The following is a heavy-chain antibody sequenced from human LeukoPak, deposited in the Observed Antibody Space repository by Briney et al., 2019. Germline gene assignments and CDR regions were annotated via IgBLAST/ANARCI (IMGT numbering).Heavy chain of an antibody. CDR1: GYTFTSYG. V-gene: IGHV1-69*06. D-gene: IGHD3-10*01. CDR2: IIPIFGTA. J-gene: IGHJ6*03. CDR3: ARVSYYYGSGSYLTVTTGYYYMDV. Sequence: GASVKVSCKASGYTFTSYGISWVRQAPGQGLGWMGGIIPIFGTANYAQKFQGRVTITADKSTSTAYMELSSLRSEDTAVYYCARVSYYYGSGSYLTVTTGYYYMDVWGKGTTVTVSS.